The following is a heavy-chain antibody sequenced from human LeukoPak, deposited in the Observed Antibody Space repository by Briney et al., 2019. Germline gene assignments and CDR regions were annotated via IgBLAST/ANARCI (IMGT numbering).Heavy chain of an antibody. J-gene: IGHJ3*02. CDR2: IRSKAYGGTT. CDR3: TVVVVPAAILDAFDI. D-gene: IGHD2-2*01. Sequence: GGSLRFSCTASGFTFGDYAMSWVRQAPGKGLEWVGFIRSKAYGGTTEYAASVKGRFTISRDDSKSIAYLQMNSLKTEDTAVYYCTVVVVPAAILDAFDIWGQGTMVTVSS. V-gene: IGHV3-49*04. CDR1: GFTFGDYA.